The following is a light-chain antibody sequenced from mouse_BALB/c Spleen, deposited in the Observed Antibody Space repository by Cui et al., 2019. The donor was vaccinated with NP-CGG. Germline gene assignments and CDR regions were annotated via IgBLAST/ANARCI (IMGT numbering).Light chain of an antibody. J-gene: IGLJ1*01. CDR3: ALWYSNHWL. CDR2: GTH. Sequence: QAVVTQESALTTSPGETVTLTCRSSTGAITTSNYANWVQEKPDHLFTGLIGGTHNRAPGVPARFSGSLIGDKAALTITGAQTEDEAIYFCALWYSNHWLFGGGTKLTFL. CDR1: TGAITTSNY. V-gene: IGLV1*01.